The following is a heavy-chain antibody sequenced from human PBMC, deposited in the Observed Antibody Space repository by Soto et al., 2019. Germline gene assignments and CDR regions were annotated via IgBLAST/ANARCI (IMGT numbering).Heavy chain of an antibody. V-gene: IGHV4-59*08. D-gene: IGHD2-21*02. CDR2: IYYGGST. Sequence: QVRLQESGPGLVKPSETLSLTCTVSGGSISSYYWSWIRQPPGKGLECIWYIYYGGSTNYNPSLKSRVTISVDTSKNQFSLKLSAVNVADTAVYYCARHKSVGGNSGWFDPWGQGTLVTVSS. CDR1: GGSISSYY. J-gene: IGHJ5*02. CDR3: ARHKSVGGNSGWFDP.